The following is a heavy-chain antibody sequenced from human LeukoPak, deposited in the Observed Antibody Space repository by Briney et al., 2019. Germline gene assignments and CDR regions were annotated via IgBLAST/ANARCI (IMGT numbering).Heavy chain of an antibody. J-gene: IGHJ4*02. V-gene: IGHV3-7*01. CDR2: TNEDGSVE. Sequence: PGGSLRLSCAASGFIFSNYYMSWVRQAPGKGLEWVANTNEDGSVEYYVDSVKGRFTISRDNPKKSLYLLMNNLRAEDTAVYYCARTLVDYWGQGALVTVSS. CDR1: GFIFSNYY. CDR3: ARTLVDY.